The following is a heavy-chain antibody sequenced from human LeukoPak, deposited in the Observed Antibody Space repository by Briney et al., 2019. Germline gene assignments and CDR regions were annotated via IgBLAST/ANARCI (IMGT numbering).Heavy chain of an antibody. CDR3: ARDWDSSGYHFDY. CDR1: GGSFSGYY. CDR2: INHSGST. V-gene: IGHV4-34*01. J-gene: IGHJ4*02. D-gene: IGHD3-22*01. Sequence: SETLSLTCAVYGGSFSGYYWSWIRQPPGKGLEWIGEINHSGSTNYNPSLKSRVTISVDTSKNQFSLKLSSVTAADTAVYYCARDWDSSGYHFDYWGQGTLVTVSS.